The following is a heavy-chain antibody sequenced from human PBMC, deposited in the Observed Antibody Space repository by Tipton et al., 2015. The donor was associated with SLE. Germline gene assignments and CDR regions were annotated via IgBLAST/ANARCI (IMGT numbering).Heavy chain of an antibody. J-gene: IGHJ4*02. CDR2: ISGGGGST. Sequence: SLRLSCAPSGFTFSSYALSWVRRAPGKGLEWVSAISGGGGSTYYADFVKGRFSISIDKSKKTLLPQMDSLRVDDTATYYCAKFEKTTDFYLDSWGQGTLVSVSS. D-gene: IGHD1/OR15-1a*01. CDR1: GFTFSSYA. V-gene: IGHV3-23*01. CDR3: AKFEKTTDFYLDS.